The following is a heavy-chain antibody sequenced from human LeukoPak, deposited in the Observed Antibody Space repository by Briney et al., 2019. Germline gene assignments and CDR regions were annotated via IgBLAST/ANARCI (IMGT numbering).Heavy chain of an antibody. D-gene: IGHD3-3*01. J-gene: IGHJ5*02. Sequence: PGGSLRLSCAASGFTFSSYWMHWVREAPGKGLVWVSSISSSSSYIYYADSVKGRFTISRDNAKNSLYLQMNGLRAEDTAVYYCARDLGWSGWFDPWGQGTLVTVPS. CDR3: ARDLGWSGWFDP. CDR2: ISSSSSYI. V-gene: IGHV3-21*01. CDR1: GFTFSSYW.